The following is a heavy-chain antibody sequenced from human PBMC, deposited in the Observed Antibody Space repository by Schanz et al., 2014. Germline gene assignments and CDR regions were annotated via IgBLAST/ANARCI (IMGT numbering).Heavy chain of an antibody. CDR2: FHHEDGDT. Sequence: QVQLVQSGAAVKKPGASVKVSCKVSGYSLNELSMHWVRQAPGRGLEWMGGFHHEDGDTVYAQKFQGRVIMTEDTTTGTAYMELRSLTSEDTAVYYCATGPHIVVAFDYWGQGTLVTVSS. D-gene: IGHD2-21*01. CDR1: GYSLNELS. V-gene: IGHV1-24*01. J-gene: IGHJ4*02. CDR3: ATGPHIVVAFDY.